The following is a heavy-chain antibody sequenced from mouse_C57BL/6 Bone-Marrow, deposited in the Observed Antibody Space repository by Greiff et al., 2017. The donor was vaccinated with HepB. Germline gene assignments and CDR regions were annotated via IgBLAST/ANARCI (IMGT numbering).Heavy chain of an antibody. CDR1: GFNIKDDY. J-gene: IGHJ4*01. Sequence: EVQLQQSGAELVRPGASVKLSCTASGFNIKDDYMHWVKQRPEQGLEWIGWIDPEKGDTEYASKFQGKATITADTSSNTAYLQLSSLTSEDTAVYYCTMDYGSSYDAMDYWGQGTSVTVSS. V-gene: IGHV14-4*01. CDR3: TMDYGSSYDAMDY. D-gene: IGHD1-1*01. CDR2: IDPEKGDT.